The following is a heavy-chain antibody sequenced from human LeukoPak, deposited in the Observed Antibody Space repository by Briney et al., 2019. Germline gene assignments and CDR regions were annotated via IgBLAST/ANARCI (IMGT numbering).Heavy chain of an antibody. CDR2: IVVGSGNT. D-gene: IGHD2-15*01. J-gene: IGHJ4*02. Sequence: SVKVCCKTSAFTFTSSPMKRVRQARGQLLEWIGWIVVGSGNTSYAQKFQERVTITRDMSTSTAYMELSSLRSEDTAVYYCAAVSPRILNLVYFDYWGQGTLVTVSS. V-gene: IGHV1-58*02. CDR3: AAVSPRILNLVYFDY. CDR1: AFTFTSSP.